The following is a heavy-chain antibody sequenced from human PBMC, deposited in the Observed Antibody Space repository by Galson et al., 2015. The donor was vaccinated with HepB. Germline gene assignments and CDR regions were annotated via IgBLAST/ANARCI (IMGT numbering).Heavy chain of an antibody. CDR3: AGGGGSVDFDY. D-gene: IGHD3-16*01. J-gene: IGHJ4*02. CDR1: GGSIISSNYY. Sequence: TLSLTCTVSGGSIISSNYYWGWIRRPPGKGLEWIGSIHHSGSTFYTPSLKSRVTISVGTSKNQFSLKLSSVTVADTAVYYCAGGGGSVDFDYWGQGTLVTVSS. CDR2: IHHSGST. V-gene: IGHV4-39*01.